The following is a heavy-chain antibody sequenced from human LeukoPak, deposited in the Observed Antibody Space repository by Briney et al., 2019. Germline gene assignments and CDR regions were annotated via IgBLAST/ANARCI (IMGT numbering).Heavy chain of an antibody. CDR3: AREDYDILSGYYNGWCDP. CDR2: ISSSSSTI. V-gene: IGHV3-48*01. J-gene: IGHJ5*02. CDR1: GFTFSSYS. Sequence: PGGSLRLSCAASGFTFSSYSMNWVRQAPGKGLEWVSYISSSSSTIYYADSVKGRFTISRDNAKNSLYLQMNSLRAEDTAVYYCAREDYDILSGYYNGWCDPWGQGNLVTVSS. D-gene: IGHD3-9*01.